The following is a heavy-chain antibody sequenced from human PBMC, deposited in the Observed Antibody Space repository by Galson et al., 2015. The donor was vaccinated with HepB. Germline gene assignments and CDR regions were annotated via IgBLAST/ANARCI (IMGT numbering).Heavy chain of an antibody. CDR3: ARGGLEGNSGAYGMDV. D-gene: IGHD5-12*01. CDR2: INPHDGNI. V-gene: IGHV3-23*01. J-gene: IGHJ6*02. CDR1: GFTFSNYA. Sequence: SLRLSCAASGFTFSNYAMTWVRQAPGEGLEWVSSINPHDGNIYYADSVKGRFTISKDNSKNTLFLQMTSLRVEDTALYYCARGGLEGNSGAYGMDVWGQGTTVIVFS.